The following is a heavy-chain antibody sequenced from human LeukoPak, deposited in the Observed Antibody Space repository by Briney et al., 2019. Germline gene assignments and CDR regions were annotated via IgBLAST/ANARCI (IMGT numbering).Heavy chain of an antibody. V-gene: IGHV1-69*04. CDR3: ASMPYYDSSGYQYYYYGMDV. Sequence: SSVKVSCKASGGTFSSYAISWVRQAPGQGLEWMGRIIPILGIANYAQKFQGRVTITADKSTSTAYMELSSLRSEDPAVYYCASMPYYDSSGYQYYYYGMDVWGQGTTVTVSS. J-gene: IGHJ6*02. D-gene: IGHD3-22*01. CDR2: IIPILGIA. CDR1: GGTFSSYA.